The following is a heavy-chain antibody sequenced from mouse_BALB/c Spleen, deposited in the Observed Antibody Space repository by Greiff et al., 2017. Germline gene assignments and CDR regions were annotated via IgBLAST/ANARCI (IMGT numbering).Heavy chain of an antibody. J-gene: IGHJ2*01. CDR2: IYPGSGST. CDR1: GYTFTSYW. CDR3: TRGGLRHFDY. V-gene: IGHV1S22*01. Sequence: LQQPGSELVRPGASVKLSCKASGYTFTSYWMHWVKQRRGQGLEWIGNIYPGSGSTNYDEKFKSKGTLTVDTSSSTAYMHLSSLTSEDSAVYYCTRGGLRHFDYWGQGTTLTVSS. D-gene: IGHD3-1*01.